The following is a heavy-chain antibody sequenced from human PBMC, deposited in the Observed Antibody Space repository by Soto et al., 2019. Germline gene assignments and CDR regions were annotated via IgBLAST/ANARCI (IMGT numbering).Heavy chain of an antibody. CDR3: ARDSGGRHDY. V-gene: IGHV4-61*01. Sequence: QLQLQESGPGLLQPSETLSLTCSVSGGSVRSGSYYWTWIRQPPGKGLEGIGYIYQSGTTNYTATLKSPVTITIATSKNQFFLKLSSVTAADTAVYYCARDSGGRHDYGGQGTLVTVSS. CDR1: GGSVRSGSYY. D-gene: IGHD2-15*01. J-gene: IGHJ4*02. CDR2: IYQSGTT.